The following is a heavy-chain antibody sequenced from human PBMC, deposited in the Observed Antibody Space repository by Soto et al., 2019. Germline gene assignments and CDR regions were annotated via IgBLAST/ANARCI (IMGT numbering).Heavy chain of an antibody. D-gene: IGHD2-2*01. CDR2: TSANNDNT. CDR1: GYTFSRYG. V-gene: IGHV1-18*04. Sequence: QVQLVQSGSEVKEPGASVKVSCKASGYTFSRYGISWVRQAPGQGLDWMAWTSANNDNTNYAEKLQGRVTLTTDTSTGTAYMELRSLRSDDTAVYYCARDERGTCTGTNCYYFDYWGQGTLVTVSS. CDR3: ARDERGTCTGTNCYYFDY. J-gene: IGHJ4*02.